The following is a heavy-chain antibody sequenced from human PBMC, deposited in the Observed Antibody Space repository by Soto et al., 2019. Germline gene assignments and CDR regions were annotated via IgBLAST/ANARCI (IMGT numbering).Heavy chain of an antibody. V-gene: IGHV2-70*11. CDR3: ARAIGYYDSSGYLPYFDS. CDR2: VDWDDTK. D-gene: IGHD3-22*01. J-gene: IGHJ4*02. Sequence: VSGPTLVNPTQTLTLTCTFSGFSLSTNGMCVNWIRQPPWKALEWLARVDWDDTKYYTTSLKTRLTISKDTSKNQVVLIMTNMDPVDAATYYCARAIGYYDSSGYLPYFDSWGQGTLVTVSS. CDR1: GFSLSTNGMC.